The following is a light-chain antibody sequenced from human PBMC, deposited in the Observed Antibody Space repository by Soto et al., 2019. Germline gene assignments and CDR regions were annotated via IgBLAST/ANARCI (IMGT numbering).Light chain of an antibody. Sequence: EIVLTQSPATLSLSPGERATLSCRASQSVSSYLAWYQQKPGQAPRLLIYDASNRATGIPARFSGSGFGTDFPLTISSLEPEDFAVYYCQQRNNWAPMYTFGQGTKLEIK. CDR3: QQRNNWAPMYT. V-gene: IGKV3-11*01. CDR1: QSVSSY. CDR2: DAS. J-gene: IGKJ2*01.